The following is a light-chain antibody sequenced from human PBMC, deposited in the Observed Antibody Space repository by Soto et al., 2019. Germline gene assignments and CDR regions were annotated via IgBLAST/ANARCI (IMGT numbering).Light chain of an antibody. CDR2: DAS. Sequence: DIQITQSPSTLSASVGARVSITCRASQSISNWLAWYQQKPGKAPKLLIYDASSLESGVPSRFSGSRSGTEFTLTISSLQPADFATYYCQQYNSFSRTFGQGTRLEIK. CDR3: QQYNSFSRT. CDR1: QSISNW. J-gene: IGKJ5*01. V-gene: IGKV1-5*01.